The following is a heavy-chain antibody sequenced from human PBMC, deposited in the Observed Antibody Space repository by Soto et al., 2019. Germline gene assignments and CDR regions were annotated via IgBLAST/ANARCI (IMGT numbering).Heavy chain of an antibody. CDR2: IYYTGTT. V-gene: IGHV4-59*08. CDR1: GRSISSSY. CDR3: ARLGGYYQAFDQ. Sequence: SETLSLTCIVSGRSISSSYWGCFRQPPGKGLEWIGYIYYTGTTTYHPSLKSRVTISIDTSRNQFSLKLNSVTAADTAVYYCARLGGYYQAFDQWGQGSLVTVS. D-gene: IGHD2-21*02. J-gene: IGHJ4*02.